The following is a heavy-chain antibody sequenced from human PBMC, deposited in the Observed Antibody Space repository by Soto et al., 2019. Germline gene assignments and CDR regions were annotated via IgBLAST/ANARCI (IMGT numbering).Heavy chain of an antibody. CDR1: GGTFSSYA. D-gene: IGHD6-25*01. CDR3: ARVPARNYYYYGMDV. V-gene: IGHV1-69*13. CDR2: IIPIFGTA. Sequence: ASVKVSCKASGGTFSSYAISWVRQAPGQGLEWMGGIIPIFGTANYAQKFQGRVTITADESTSTAYTELSSLRSEDTAVYYCARVPARNYYYYGMDVWGQGTTVTVSS. J-gene: IGHJ6*02.